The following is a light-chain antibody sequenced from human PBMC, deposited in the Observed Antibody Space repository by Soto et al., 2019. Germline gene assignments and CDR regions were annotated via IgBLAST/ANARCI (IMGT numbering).Light chain of an antibody. J-gene: IGLJ3*02. CDR1: SSNIGSNT. Sequence: QSALTLPPSASATPGQRVTISCSGSSSNIGSNTVNWYQHLPGTAPKLLIYSNNQRPSGVPDRFSGSKSGTSASLAISGLQSEDEADYYCAAWDDSLNGPVFGGGTKVTVL. V-gene: IGLV1-44*01. CDR3: AAWDDSLNGPV. CDR2: SNN.